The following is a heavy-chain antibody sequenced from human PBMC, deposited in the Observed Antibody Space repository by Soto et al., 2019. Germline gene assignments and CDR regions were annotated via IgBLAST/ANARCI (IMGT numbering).Heavy chain of an antibody. CDR3: ARGGSSSWYGTGAFDI. D-gene: IGHD6-13*01. CDR1: GGSISSYY. J-gene: IGHJ3*02. Sequence: SETLSLTCTVSGGSISSYYWSWIRQPPGKGLEWIGYIYYSGSTNYNPSLKSRVTISVDTSKNQFSLKLSSVTAADTAVYYCARGGSSSWYGTGAFDIWGQGTMVTVS. CDR2: IYYSGST. V-gene: IGHV4-59*01.